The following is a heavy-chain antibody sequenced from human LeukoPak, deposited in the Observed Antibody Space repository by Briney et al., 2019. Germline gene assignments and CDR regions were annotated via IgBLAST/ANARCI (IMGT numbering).Heavy chain of an antibody. V-gene: IGHV1-46*01. J-gene: IGHJ5*02. CDR2: INPSGGST. CDR1: GYTFTSYY. CDR3: ARDLGYCSGGSCTFRFDP. Sequence: ASVKVSCKASGYTFTSYYMHWVRQAPGQGLEWMGIINPSGGSTSYAQKFQGRVTMTRDTSTSTVYMELRSLRSDDTAVYYCARDLGYCSGGSCTFRFDPWGQGTLVTVSS. D-gene: IGHD2-15*01.